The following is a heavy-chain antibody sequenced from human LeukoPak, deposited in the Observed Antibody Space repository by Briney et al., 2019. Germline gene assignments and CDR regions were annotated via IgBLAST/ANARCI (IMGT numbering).Heavy chain of an antibody. V-gene: IGHV3-23*01. CDR2: ISSSGGSP. D-gene: IGHD5-12*01. CDR3: AKVVPIRGYSGYDSHTRIDYFDY. Sequence: GGSLRLSCVASGFTFSTYALSWVRQAPGKGLEWVSAISSSGGSPYYADSVNGRFTISRDNSKNTLYLQMNSLRAEDTALYYCAKVVPIRGYSGYDSHTRIDYFDYWGQGTLVTVSS. CDR1: GFTFSTYA. J-gene: IGHJ4*02.